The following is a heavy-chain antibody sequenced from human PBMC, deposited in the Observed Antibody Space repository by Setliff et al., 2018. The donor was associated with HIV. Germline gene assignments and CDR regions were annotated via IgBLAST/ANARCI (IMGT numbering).Heavy chain of an antibody. J-gene: IGHJ3*02. CDR3: ASRRSSGWYHYFDI. CDR1: GYSISSGYY. Sequence: SETLSLTCTVSGYSISSGYYWGWIRQPPGKGLEWIGSIYHSGSTYYNPSLKSRVTISVDTSKNQFSLKLSSVTAADTAVYYCASRRSSGWYHYFDIWGQGTMVTVSS. D-gene: IGHD6-19*01. CDR2: IYHSGST. V-gene: IGHV4-38-2*02.